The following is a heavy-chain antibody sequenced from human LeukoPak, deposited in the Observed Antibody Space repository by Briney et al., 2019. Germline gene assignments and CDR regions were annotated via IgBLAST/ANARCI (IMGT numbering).Heavy chain of an antibody. Sequence: GGSLRLSCAASGFTFSSYAMSWVRQAPGKGLEWVSAISGSGGSTYYADSVKGRFTISRDNSENTLYLQMNSLRAEDTAVYYCAKDLIPFIVVVVAATPDYWGQGTLVTVSS. V-gene: IGHV3-23*01. CDR2: ISGSGGST. CDR3: AKDLIPFIVVVVAATPDY. CDR1: GFTFSSYA. D-gene: IGHD2-15*01. J-gene: IGHJ4*02.